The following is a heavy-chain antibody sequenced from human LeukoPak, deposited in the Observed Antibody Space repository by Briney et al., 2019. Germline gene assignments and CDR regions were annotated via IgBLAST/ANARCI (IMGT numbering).Heavy chain of an antibody. CDR3: ARAYTEEDAYYYYGMDV. Sequence: PGGSLRLSCAASGFTFSSYGMHWVRQAPGKGLEWVAVIWYDGSNKYYADSVKGRFTISRGNSKNTLYLQMNSLRAEDTAVYYCARAYTEEDAYYYYGMDVWGQGTTVTVSS. D-gene: IGHD3-16*01. J-gene: IGHJ6*02. CDR2: IWYDGSNK. V-gene: IGHV3-33*01. CDR1: GFTFSSYG.